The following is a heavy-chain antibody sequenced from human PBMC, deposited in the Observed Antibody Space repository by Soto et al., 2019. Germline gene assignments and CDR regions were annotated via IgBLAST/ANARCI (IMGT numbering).Heavy chain of an antibody. J-gene: IGHJ5*02. CDR1: GVTFSSYA. V-gene: IGHV3-23*01. CDR2: ISAGGGGT. CDR3: AQRGIPTPLSGWFDT. D-gene: IGHD1-20*01. Sequence: GGSLRLSCAASGVTFSSYALTWVRQAPGKGLEWVSTISAGGGGTYYADSVKGRFTISRDNSKNTLYLQMSSLRAEDTAVYYCAQRGIPTPLSGWFDTWGQGTLVTVSS.